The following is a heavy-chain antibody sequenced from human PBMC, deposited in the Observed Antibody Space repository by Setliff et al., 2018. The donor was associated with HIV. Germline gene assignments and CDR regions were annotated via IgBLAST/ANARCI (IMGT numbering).Heavy chain of an antibody. CDR2: VDPNSGGT. Sequence: ASVMVSCKASGYTFTGYYMHWVRQAPGQGLEWMGWVDPNSGGTNYAQKFQGRVSMTRDTSINTAYMELTRLRSDDTAVYYCARDEGPAAAKGYYYYYMDVWGKGTTVTVSS. CDR3: ARDEGPAAAKGYYYYYMDV. V-gene: IGHV1-2*02. CDR1: GYTFTGYY. J-gene: IGHJ6*03. D-gene: IGHD2-2*01.